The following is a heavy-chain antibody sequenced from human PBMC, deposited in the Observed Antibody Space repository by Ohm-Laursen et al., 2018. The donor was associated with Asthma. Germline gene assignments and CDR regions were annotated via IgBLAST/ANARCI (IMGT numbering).Heavy chain of an antibody. CDR2: IYSGGTT. CDR1: GFTVGSDY. CDR3: ARVGDGSPNFDY. J-gene: IGHJ4*02. Sequence: SLRLSCAASGFTVGSDYMTWVRQAPGKGLEWVSAIYSGGTTYYADSVRGRFTISRDNSKNTLYLQMNSLRAEDTAVYYCARVGDGSPNFDYWGQGTLVTVSS. D-gene: IGHD5-24*01. V-gene: IGHV3-66*02.